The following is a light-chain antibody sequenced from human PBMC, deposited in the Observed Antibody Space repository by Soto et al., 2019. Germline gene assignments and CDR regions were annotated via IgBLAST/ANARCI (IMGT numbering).Light chain of an antibody. Sequence: EIEITQSPSTLSGSVGDRVTITCRASQTISSWLAWYGQKPGKAPKLLIYAASSLQSGVQSRFSGSGSGTDFTLAISSLQPEDFDTDCCRQSYGTPRTFSGGTKV. V-gene: IGKV1-39*01. CDR2: AAS. J-gene: IGKJ4*01. CDR3: RQSYGTPRT. CDR1: QTISSW.